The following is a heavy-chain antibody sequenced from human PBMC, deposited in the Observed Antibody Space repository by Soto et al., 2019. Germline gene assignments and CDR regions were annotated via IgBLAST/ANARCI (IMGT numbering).Heavy chain of an antibody. CDR1: GFTFSSYS. D-gene: IGHD3-9*01. J-gene: IGHJ4*02. CDR3: ARAYFDSLYYFDY. V-gene: IGHV3-21*01. Sequence: EVQLVESGGGLVKPGGSLRLSCAASGFTFSSYSMNWVRQAPGKGLEWVSSISSSSSYIYYADSVKGRFTISRDNAKNSLYLQMNSLRAEDTAVYYCARAYFDSLYYFDYWGQGTLVTVSS. CDR2: ISSSSSYI.